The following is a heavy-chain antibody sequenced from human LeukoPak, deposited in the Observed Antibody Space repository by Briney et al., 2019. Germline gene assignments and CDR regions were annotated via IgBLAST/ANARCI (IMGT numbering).Heavy chain of an antibody. CDR2: ISSSASTK. CDR3: ARALPSSWYFFDY. J-gene: IGHJ4*02. V-gene: IGHV3-48*03. Sequence: PGGSLRLSCAASGFTFFSYDMYWVRQAPGKGLEWVSYISSSASTKYYADSVRGRFTISRDNAKSSLYLQMNSRRVDDTAVYYCARALPSSWYFFDYSGQGALVTVSS. D-gene: IGHD6-13*01. CDR1: GFTFFSYD.